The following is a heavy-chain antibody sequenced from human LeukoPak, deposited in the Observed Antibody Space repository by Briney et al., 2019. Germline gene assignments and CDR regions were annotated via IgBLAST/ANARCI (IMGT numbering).Heavy chain of an antibody. D-gene: IGHD1-1*01. CDR1: GFTFSSYA. Sequence: GGSLRLSCAASGFTFSSYAMHWVRQAPGKGLERVALISYDGSNKYYADSVKGRFTISRDNSKNTLYLQMNSLRAEDTAVYYCAKNDGNLPYYYYYMDVWGKGTTVTVSS. CDR2: ISYDGSNK. CDR3: AKNDGNLPYYYYYMDV. J-gene: IGHJ6*03. V-gene: IGHV3-30*04.